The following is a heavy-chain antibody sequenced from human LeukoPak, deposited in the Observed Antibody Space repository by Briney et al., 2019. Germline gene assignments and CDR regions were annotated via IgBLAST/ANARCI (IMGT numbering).Heavy chain of an antibody. Sequence: GRSLSLSCAASGFTFSSYAMSWVRQAPGKGLEWVAAISGSGGSTYYADSVKGRFTISRDNSKNTLYLQMNSLRAEDTAVYYCAKFSSSWADSSEYFQHWGQGTLVTVSS. J-gene: IGHJ1*01. CDR3: AKFSSSWADSSEYFQH. CDR1: GFTFSSYA. V-gene: IGHV3-23*01. D-gene: IGHD6-13*01. CDR2: ISGSGGST.